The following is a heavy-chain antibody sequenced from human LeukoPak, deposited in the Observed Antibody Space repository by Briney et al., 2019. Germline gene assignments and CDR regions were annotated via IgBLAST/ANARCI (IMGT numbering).Heavy chain of an antibody. J-gene: IGHJ6*03. CDR2: IIPIFGTA. Sequence: ASVKVSCKASGGTFSSYAISWVRQAPGQGLEWMGGIIPIFGTANYAQKFQGRVTITADESTSTAYMELGSLRSEDTAVYYCAALGYYYYYMDVWGKGTTVTVSS. CDR1: GGTFSSYA. CDR3: AALGYYYYYMDV. V-gene: IGHV1-69*13.